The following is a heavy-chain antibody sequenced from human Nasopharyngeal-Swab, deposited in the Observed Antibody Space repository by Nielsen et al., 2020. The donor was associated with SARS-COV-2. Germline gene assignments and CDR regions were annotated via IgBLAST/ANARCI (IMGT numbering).Heavy chain of an antibody. D-gene: IGHD2/OR15-2a*01. Sequence: GGSLRLSCAASGFTVSRNYMSWVRQAPGKGLEWVSVIYSGGSTYYADSVKGRFTISRDNSKNTLYLQMNSLRAEDTAVYYCARGVSANNYYYYGMDVWGQGTTVTVSS. CDR3: ARGVSANNYYYYGMDV. CDR2: IYSGGST. CDR1: GFTVSRNY. J-gene: IGHJ6*02. V-gene: IGHV3-53*01.